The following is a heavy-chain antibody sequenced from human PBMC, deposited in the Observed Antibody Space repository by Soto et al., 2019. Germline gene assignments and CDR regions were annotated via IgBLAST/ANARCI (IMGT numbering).Heavy chain of an antibody. CDR1: GDSINNYY. D-gene: IGHD6-19*01. Sequence: PSETLSLTCTVSGDSINNYYWNCIRQSPGKGLEWIVYYYNTGTNYNPSLKSRVTISVDTAKNQFSLRLRSVTAADTAVYYCVRHAQWTIRAYWGQGSLVTVSS. CDR2: YYNTGT. V-gene: IGHV4-59*08. J-gene: IGHJ4*02. CDR3: VRHAQWTIRAY.